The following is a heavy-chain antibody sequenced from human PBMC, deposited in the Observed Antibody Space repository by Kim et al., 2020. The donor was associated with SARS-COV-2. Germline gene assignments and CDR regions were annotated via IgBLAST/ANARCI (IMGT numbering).Heavy chain of an antibody. CDR1: GGSISSYY. J-gene: IGHJ6*02. Sequence: SETLSLTCTVSGGSISSYYWSWIRQPPGKGLEWIGYIYYSGSTNYNPSLKSRVTISVDTSKNQFSLKLSSVTAADTAVYYCARFLGTTVIHAPSYYYYGMDVWGQGTTVTVSS. CDR3: ARFLGTTVIHAPSYYYYGMDV. CDR2: IYYSGST. D-gene: IGHD4-17*01. V-gene: IGHV4-59*13.